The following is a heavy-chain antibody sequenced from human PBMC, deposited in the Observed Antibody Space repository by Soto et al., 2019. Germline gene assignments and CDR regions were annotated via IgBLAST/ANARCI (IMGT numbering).Heavy chain of an antibody. Sequence: SVKVSCKASGGTFSSYAISWVRQAPGQGLEWMGGIIPIFGTANYAQKFQGRVTITADESTSTAYMELSSLRSEDTAVYYCARVTSEPATFDYWGQGTLVTVSS. CDR2: IIPIFGTA. CDR1: GGTFSSYA. J-gene: IGHJ4*02. D-gene: IGHD1-20*01. V-gene: IGHV1-69*13. CDR3: ARVTSEPATFDY.